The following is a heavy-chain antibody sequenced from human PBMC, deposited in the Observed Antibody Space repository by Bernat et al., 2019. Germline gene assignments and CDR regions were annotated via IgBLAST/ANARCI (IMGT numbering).Heavy chain of an antibody. CDR2: ISSSSSYI. Sequence: EVQLVESGGGLVKPGGSLRLSCAASGFTFSSYSMNWVRQAPGKGLEWVSYISSSSSYIYYADSVKGRFTISRDNAKNSLYLQMNSLRAEDTAVYYCVREEGSSGLLTHWFDPWGQGTLVTVSS. CDR1: GFTFSSYS. D-gene: IGHD5-18*01. CDR3: VREEGSSGLLTHWFDP. J-gene: IGHJ5*02. V-gene: IGHV3-21*05.